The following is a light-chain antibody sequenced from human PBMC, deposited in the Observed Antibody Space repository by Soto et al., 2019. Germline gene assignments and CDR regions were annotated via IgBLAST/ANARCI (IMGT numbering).Light chain of an antibody. CDR3: AAWDDTLKGLV. CDR1: SSNIGSNY. J-gene: IGLJ2*01. V-gene: IGLV1-47*01. CDR2: RAS. Sequence: QAVVTQPPSASGTPGQRVTISCSGSSSNIGSNYVYWYQQVPGTAPRLLMYRASQRPSGVPDRFSGSKSGTSASLAISGLRSEDEADYYCAAWDDTLKGLVFGGGTMLTVL.